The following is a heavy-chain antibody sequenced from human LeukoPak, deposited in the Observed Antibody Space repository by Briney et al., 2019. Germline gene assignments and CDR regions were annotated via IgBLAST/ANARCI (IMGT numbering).Heavy chain of an antibody. V-gene: IGHV3-7*01. Sequence: HPGGSLRLSCAASGFGFSNFWMSWVRQAPGKGPEWVANIKEDGSLKNYVDSVEGRFTVSRDNAKNTLYLQMNSLRLEDTAVYFCVSLGYSSSSVRYWGQGTLVTVSS. CDR3: VSLGYSSSSVRY. CDR1: GFGFSNFW. J-gene: IGHJ4*02. D-gene: IGHD6-6*01. CDR2: IKEDGSLK.